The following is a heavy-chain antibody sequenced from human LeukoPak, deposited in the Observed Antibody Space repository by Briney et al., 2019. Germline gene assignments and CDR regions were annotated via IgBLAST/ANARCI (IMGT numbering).Heavy chain of an antibody. V-gene: IGHV3-30*04. CDR3: XRGQGYESYYYMDV. CDR2: ISFDGVNT. Sequence: QPGRSLRLSCAASGFTFSTYAIHWVRQAPGKGLEWVAVISFDGVNTFYADSVKGRFTISRDNSNNTVYLQMNSLRPEDTAVLYXXRGQGYESYYYMDVWGKGTTVSVSS. D-gene: IGHD2-2*01. CDR1: GFTFSTYA. J-gene: IGHJ6*03.